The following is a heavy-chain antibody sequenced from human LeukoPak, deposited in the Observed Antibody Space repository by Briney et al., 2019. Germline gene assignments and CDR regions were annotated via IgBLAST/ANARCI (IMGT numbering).Heavy chain of an antibody. CDR3: ARVNDYYGSGSYYEGYYFDY. D-gene: IGHD3-10*01. V-gene: IGHV4-39*07. Sequence: SETLSLTCTVSGGSISSSSYYWGWIRQPPGKGLEWIGSIYYSGSTYYNPSLKSRVTISVDTSKNQFSLKLSSVTAADTAVYYCARVNDYYGSGSYYEGYYFDYWGQGTLVTVSS. J-gene: IGHJ4*02. CDR1: GGSISSSSYY. CDR2: IYYSGST.